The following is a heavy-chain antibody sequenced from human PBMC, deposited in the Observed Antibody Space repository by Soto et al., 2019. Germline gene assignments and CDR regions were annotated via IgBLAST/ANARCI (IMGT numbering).Heavy chain of an antibody. CDR1: GGSVRSGSYY. D-gene: IGHD4-17*01. Sequence: QVQLQESGPGLVKPSETLSLNCTVSGGSVRSGSYYWSWIRQPPGKGLEWIGYIYYSGTTNYNPSLKSRVTISVDSSKNQFSLKLSSVTAADTAVDYCARVEDYGDYFDYWGQGTLVTVSS. CDR3: ARVEDYGDYFDY. J-gene: IGHJ4*02. CDR2: IYYSGTT. V-gene: IGHV4-61*01.